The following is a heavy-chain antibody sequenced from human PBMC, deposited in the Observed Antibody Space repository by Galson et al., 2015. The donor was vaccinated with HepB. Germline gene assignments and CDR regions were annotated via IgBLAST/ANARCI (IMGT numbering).Heavy chain of an antibody. D-gene: IGHD5-18*01. V-gene: IGHV1-46*03. CDR1: GYTFTSYY. Sequence: VKVSCKASGYTFTSYYMHWVRQAPGQGLEWMGIINPSGGSTSYAQKFQGRVTMTRDTSTSTVYMELSSLRSEDTAVYYCARELLDTAMVTLQEDAFDIWGQGTMVTVSS. CDR2: INPSGGST. J-gene: IGHJ3*02. CDR3: ARELLDTAMVTLQEDAFDI.